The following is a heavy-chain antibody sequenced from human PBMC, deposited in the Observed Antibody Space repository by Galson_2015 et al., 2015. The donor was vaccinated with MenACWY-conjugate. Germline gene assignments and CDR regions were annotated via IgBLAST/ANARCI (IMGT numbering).Heavy chain of an antibody. D-gene: IGHD3-10*01. J-gene: IGHJ4*02. CDR1: GFTFISYA. CDR2: ISYDGSNK. Sequence: SLRLSCAASGFTFISYAMHWVRQAPGKGLEWVAVISYDGSNKYYADSVRGRFTISRDSSENTLFLQMNSLRDEDTSVYYCARDALRGLYASGNFLDYWGQGTLVTVSS. CDR3: ARDALRGLYASGNFLDY. V-gene: IGHV3-30*04.